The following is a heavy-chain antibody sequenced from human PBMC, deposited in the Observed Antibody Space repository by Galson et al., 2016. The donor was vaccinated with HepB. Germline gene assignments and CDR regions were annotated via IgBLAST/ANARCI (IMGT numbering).Heavy chain of an antibody. CDR1: GFTFSNVW. CDR3: TSSIFRGVLITSLEEH. CDR2: IKSKTDGGTT. D-gene: IGHD3-10*01. Sequence: SLRLSCAASGFTFSNVWMNWVRQAPGKGLEWVGRIKSKTDGGTTDYAAPVKGRFTISRDDSENTLYLQMNSLKTEDTAVYYCTSSIFRGVLITSLEEHWGQGTLVTVSS. V-gene: IGHV3-15*07. J-gene: IGHJ1*01.